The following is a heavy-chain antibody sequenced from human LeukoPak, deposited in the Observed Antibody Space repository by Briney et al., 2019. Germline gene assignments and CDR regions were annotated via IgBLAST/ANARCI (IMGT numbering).Heavy chain of an antibody. CDR3: AKAPVTTCRGAFCYPFDY. J-gene: IGHJ4*02. V-gene: IGHV3-23*01. CDR1: EFTLSSYA. Sequence: GGSLRLSCAASEFTLSSYAMSWVRQAPGKGLEWVSAISDTGNTYHADSVKGRFTISRDSSKNTLFLQMNRLRPEDAAVYYCAKAPVTTCRGAFCYPFDYWGLGTLVTVSS. CDR2: ISDTGNT. D-gene: IGHD2-15*01.